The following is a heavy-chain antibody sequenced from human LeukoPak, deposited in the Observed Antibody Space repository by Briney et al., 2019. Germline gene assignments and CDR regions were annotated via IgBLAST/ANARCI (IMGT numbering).Heavy chain of an antibody. CDR3: ARDKPGEHLTRPADRFTY. D-gene: IGHD2-2*01. J-gene: IGHJ4*02. CDR2: IYTSGST. Sequence: SETLSLTCTVSGGSITNNYWVWIRQPAGEGLEWIGRIYTSGSTIYNPSLKSRVSMTVDTSKSEFSLYLGSVTAADTAVYYCARDKPGEHLTRPADRFTYWGQGTLVTVSS. CDR1: GGSITNNY. V-gene: IGHV4-4*07.